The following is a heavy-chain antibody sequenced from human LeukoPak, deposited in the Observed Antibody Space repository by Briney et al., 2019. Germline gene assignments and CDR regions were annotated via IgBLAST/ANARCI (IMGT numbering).Heavy chain of an antibody. CDR3: TKDFQHDGGQE. CDR1: GFMLSSYG. J-gene: IGHJ4*02. CDR2: INENGANT. Sequence: GGSLRLSCAASGFMLSSYGMTWVRQAPGRGPEWVSTINENGANTHYADSVQGRFTISRDNSKNTFYLQINDLRAEDTAVYYCTKDFQHDGGQEWGQGTLVSVSS. D-gene: IGHD4-23*01. V-gene: IGHV3-23*01.